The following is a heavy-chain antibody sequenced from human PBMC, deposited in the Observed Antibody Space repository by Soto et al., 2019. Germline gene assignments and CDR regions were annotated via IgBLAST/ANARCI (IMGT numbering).Heavy chain of an antibody. CDR1: GYTFTGYY. D-gene: IGHD3-22*01. CDR3: ARTYYYDSSGSYGMDV. CDR2: INPNSGGT. V-gene: IGHV1-2*04. Sequence: ASVKVSCKASGYTFTGYYMHWVRQAPGQGLEWMGWINPNSGGTNYAQKFQGWVTMTRDTSISTVYMELSRLRSEDTAVYYCARTYYYDSSGSYGMDVWGQGTTVTVSS. J-gene: IGHJ6*02.